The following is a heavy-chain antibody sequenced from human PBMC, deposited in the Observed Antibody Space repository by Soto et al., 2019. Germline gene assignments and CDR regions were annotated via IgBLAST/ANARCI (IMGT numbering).Heavy chain of an antibody. CDR3: ARDSSGWLDV. Sequence: ASVKVSCKASGYTFTSYAMHWVRQAPGQRLEWMGWINAGNGNTKYSQKFQGRVTMTTDTSTSTAYMELRSLRSDDTAVYYCARDSSGWLDVRGQRTTVTVSS. CDR1: GYTFTSYA. D-gene: IGHD6-19*01. V-gene: IGHV1-3*01. CDR2: INAGNGNT. J-gene: IGHJ6*02.